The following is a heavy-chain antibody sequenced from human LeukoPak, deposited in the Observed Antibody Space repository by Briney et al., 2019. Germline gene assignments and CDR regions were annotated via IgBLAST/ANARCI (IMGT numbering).Heavy chain of an antibody. V-gene: IGHV4-61*02. CDR1: GGSISSGSYY. CDR2: IYTSGST. J-gene: IGHJ6*03. CDR3: ARAIIAAAGTPDDYYYYYYMDV. D-gene: IGHD6-13*01. Sequence: PSETLSLTCTVSGGSISSGSYYWSWIRQPAGKGLEWIGRIYTSGSTNYNPSLKSRVTMSVDTSKNQFSLKLSSVTAADTAVYYCARAIIAAAGTPDDYYYYYYMDVWGKGTTVTISS.